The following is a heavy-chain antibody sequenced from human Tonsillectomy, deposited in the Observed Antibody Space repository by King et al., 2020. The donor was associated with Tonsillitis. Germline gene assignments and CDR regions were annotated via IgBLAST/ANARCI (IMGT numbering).Heavy chain of an antibody. CDR1: GFTFSIYG. V-gene: IGHV3-33*08. D-gene: IGHD6-13*01. J-gene: IGHJ6*03. CDR3: ARGALGIAAAGTGYYYYYMDV. Sequence: VQLVESGGGVVQPGRSMRLSGAASGFTFSIYGMHWVRQAPGTGLEWVAVIWSDGSNKYYADSVKGRFHIYRDNSKNTLYMQMNSLRAEDTAVYYCARGALGIAAAGTGYYYYYMDVWGKGTTVTVSS. CDR2: IWSDGSNK.